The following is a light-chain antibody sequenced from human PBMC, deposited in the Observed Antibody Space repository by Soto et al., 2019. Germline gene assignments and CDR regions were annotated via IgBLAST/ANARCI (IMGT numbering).Light chain of an antibody. CDR1: QSGSNNY. J-gene: IGKJ5*01. CDR3: QQYGSLLPIT. Sequence: EIVLTKSPGTLSLSPGERATLSCRAIQSGSNNYLAWYQQKPGQDPRLLIYGASNRATGIPDRFSGSGSGTDFTLTISRLDPEDFAVYYCQQYGSLLPITFGQGTRLEIK. CDR2: GAS. V-gene: IGKV3-20*01.